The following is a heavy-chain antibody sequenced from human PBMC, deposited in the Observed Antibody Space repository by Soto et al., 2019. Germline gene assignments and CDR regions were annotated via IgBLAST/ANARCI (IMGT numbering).Heavy chain of an antibody. Sequence: QLQLQGSGPGLVNPSETLSLTCTVSGASIYSGEYYWAWIRQSPGQGLEWIGTISYSGSTYYNPSLRSRVTISIDTSRNQFSLKLNSVTAADTAVYYCARPYSFGWSGVASWGQGTLVTVSS. V-gene: IGHV4-39*01. CDR1: GASIYSGEYY. CDR2: ISYSGST. CDR3: ARPYSFGWSGVAS. D-gene: IGHD3-9*01. J-gene: IGHJ5*02.